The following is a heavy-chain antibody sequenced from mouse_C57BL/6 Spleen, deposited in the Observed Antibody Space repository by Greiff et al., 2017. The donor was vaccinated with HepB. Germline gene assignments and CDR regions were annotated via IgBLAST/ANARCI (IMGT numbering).Heavy chain of an antibody. V-gene: IGHV6-3*01. J-gene: IGHJ3*01. CDR3: TRLYYYGSSPFAY. CDR2: IRLKSDNYAT. CDR1: GFTFSNYW. D-gene: IGHD1-1*01. Sequence: EVKLVESGGGLVQPGGSMKLSCVASGFTFSNYWMNWVRQSPEKGLEWVAQIRLKSDNYATHYAESVKGRFTISRDDSKSSVYLQMNNLRAEDTGIYYCTRLYYYGSSPFAYWGQGTLVTVSA.